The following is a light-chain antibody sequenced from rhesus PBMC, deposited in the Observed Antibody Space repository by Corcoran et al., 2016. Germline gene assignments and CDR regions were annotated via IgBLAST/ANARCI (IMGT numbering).Light chain of an antibody. Sequence: DIQMIQSPSALSASVGDIVTISCRASQNIYSNLAWYQQKPGKAPKILIYAASSVQTGIPSRFRGIGSGTDFTLTISSLQPEDSAAYYCQRYYDNPLTFGGGTKVELK. CDR2: AAS. J-gene: IGKJ4*01. V-gene: IGKV1S12*01. CDR3: QRYYDNPLT. CDR1: QNIYSN.